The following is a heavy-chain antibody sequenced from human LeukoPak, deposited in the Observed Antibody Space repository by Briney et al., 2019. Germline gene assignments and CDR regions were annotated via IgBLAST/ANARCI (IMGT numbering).Heavy chain of an antibody. CDR1: GFTFSNYA. CDR2: ISYDGSNK. CDR3: ARSSSGWYYY. D-gene: IGHD6-19*01. Sequence: PGRSLRLSCAASGFTFSNYAMHWVRQAPGKGLEWVAVISYDGSNKDYADSVKGRFTISRDNSKNTLYPQMNSLRAEDTAVYYCARSSSGWYYYWGQGIMVTVSS. V-gene: IGHV3-30-3*01. J-gene: IGHJ4*02.